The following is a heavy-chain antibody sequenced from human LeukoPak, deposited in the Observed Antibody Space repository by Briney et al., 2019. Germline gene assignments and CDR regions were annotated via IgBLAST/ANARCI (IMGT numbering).Heavy chain of an antibody. CDR2: IIPIFGTA. Sequence: ASVKVSCKASGGTFISYAISWVRQAPGQGLEWMGGIIPIFGTANYAQKFQGRVTITADESTSTAYMELSSLRSEDTAVYYCATTYYYDSSGYPGSNYFDYWGQGTLVTVSS. V-gene: IGHV1-69*13. J-gene: IGHJ4*02. CDR1: GGTFISYA. D-gene: IGHD3-22*01. CDR3: ATTYYYDSSGYPGSNYFDY.